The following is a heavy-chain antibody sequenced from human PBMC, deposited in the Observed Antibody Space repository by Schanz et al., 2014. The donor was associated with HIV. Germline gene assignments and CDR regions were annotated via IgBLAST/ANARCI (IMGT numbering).Heavy chain of an antibody. J-gene: IGHJ4*02. V-gene: IGHV1-18*04. D-gene: IGHD2-15*01. Sequence: QVQLVQSGAEMKKPGASVRVSCKASGYTFTASYIHWVRQAPGQGLEWMGWISGYIGNTNYAQNLQDRVTMTTDTLTSTVYMELRSLRSDDTAVYYCARGYCSGGTCYSGDYWGQGTLVTVSS. CDR2: ISGYIGNT. CDR3: ARGYCSGGTCYSGDY. CDR1: GYTFTASY.